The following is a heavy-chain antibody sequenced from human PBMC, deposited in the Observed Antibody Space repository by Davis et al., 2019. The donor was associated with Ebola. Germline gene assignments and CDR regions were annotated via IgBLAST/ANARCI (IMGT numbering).Heavy chain of an antibody. Sequence: SVKVSCKASGGTFSSYAISWVRQAPGQGLEWMGGIIPIFGTANYAQKFQGRVTITADESTSTAYMELSSLRSEDTAVYYCARGLARGLLSQVGGYWGQGTLVTVSS. D-gene: IGHD3-10*01. CDR2: IIPIFGTA. V-gene: IGHV1-69*13. J-gene: IGHJ4*02. CDR3: ARGLARGLLSQVGGY. CDR1: GGTFSSYA.